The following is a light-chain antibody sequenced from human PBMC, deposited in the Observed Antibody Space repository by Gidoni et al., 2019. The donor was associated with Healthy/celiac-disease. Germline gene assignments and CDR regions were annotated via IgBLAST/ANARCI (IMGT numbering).Light chain of an antibody. CDR1: QDISNY. Sequence: DLPIAPSPSSLSASVGDRVTITCQASQDISNYLNWYQQKPGKAPKLLIYDASNLETGVPSRFSGSGSGTDFTFTISSLQPEDIATYYCQQYDNTPRTFGGGTKVEIK. J-gene: IGKJ4*01. CDR2: DAS. CDR3: QQYDNTPRT. V-gene: IGKV1-33*01.